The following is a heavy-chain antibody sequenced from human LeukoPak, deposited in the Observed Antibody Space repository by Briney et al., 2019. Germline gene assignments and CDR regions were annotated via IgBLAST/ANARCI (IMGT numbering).Heavy chain of an antibody. CDR2: IYYSGSV. CDR3: ARLGSYFNY. CDR1: GGSVTSYY. V-gene: IGHV4-59*08. Sequence: SQTLSLTCTVSGGSVTSYYWSWIRQPPGKGLQWIGYIYYSGSVNYNPSLKSRVPISVDTSKNQFSLNLSSVTAADTAVYYCARLGSYFNYWGQGTQVTVSS. J-gene: IGHJ4*02.